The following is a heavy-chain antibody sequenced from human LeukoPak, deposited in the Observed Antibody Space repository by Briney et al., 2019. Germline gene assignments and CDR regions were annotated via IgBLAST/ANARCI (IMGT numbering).Heavy chain of an antibody. J-gene: IGHJ5*02. CDR1: GGSISSGGYY. Sequence: SQTLSLTCTVSGGSISSGGYYWGWIRQPPGKGLEWIGSMYYTGRTYYNPSLKSRVTISVDTSKNQFSLRLRSVTAADTAVYYCARQGGSYIWFDPWGQGTLVTVSS. CDR2: MYYTGRT. D-gene: IGHD1-26*01. CDR3: ARQGGSYIWFDP. V-gene: IGHV4-39*01.